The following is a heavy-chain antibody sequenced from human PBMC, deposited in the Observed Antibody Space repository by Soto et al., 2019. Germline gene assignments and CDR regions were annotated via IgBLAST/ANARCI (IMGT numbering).Heavy chain of an antibody. J-gene: IGHJ4*02. CDR1: GFTFSSYE. D-gene: IGHD3-22*01. V-gene: IGHV3-48*03. Sequence: ESGGGLVQPGGSLRLSCAASGFTFSSYEMNWVRQAPGKGLEWVSYISSSGSTIYYADSVKGRFTISRDNAKNSLYLQMNSLRAEDTAVYYCAREEDSSGYYLDYFDYWGQGTLVTVSS. CDR3: AREEDSSGYYLDYFDY. CDR2: ISSSGSTI.